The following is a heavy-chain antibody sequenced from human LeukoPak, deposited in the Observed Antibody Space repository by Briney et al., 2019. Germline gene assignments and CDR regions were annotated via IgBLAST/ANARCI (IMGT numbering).Heavy chain of an antibody. Sequence: SETLSLTCTVSGDSITNQYWSWIRQPPGKGLEWIGHGHHSGSTEYNPSLSSRLTLSADTSNNQFSLSLRSVTAADTAVYYCARLPRIAAAGAYSYHSMDVWGQGTMVTVSS. D-gene: IGHD6-13*01. CDR1: GDSITNQY. J-gene: IGHJ6*02. V-gene: IGHV4-59*11. CDR3: ARLPRIAAAGAYSYHSMDV. CDR2: GHHSGST.